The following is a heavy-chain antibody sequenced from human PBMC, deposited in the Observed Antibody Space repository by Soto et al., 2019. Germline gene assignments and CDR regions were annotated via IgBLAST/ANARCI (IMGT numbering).Heavy chain of an antibody. CDR2: ISSSSSYI. J-gene: IGHJ6*03. Sequence: GGSLRLSCAASGFTFSSYSMNWVRQAPGKGLEWVSSISSSSSYIYYADSVKGRFTISRDNAKNSLYLQMNSLRAEDTAVYYCARDGPDYDFWSGYPRSGYYMDVWGKGTTVTVSS. CDR3: ARDGPDYDFWSGYPRSGYYMDV. CDR1: GFTFSSYS. D-gene: IGHD3-3*01. V-gene: IGHV3-21*01.